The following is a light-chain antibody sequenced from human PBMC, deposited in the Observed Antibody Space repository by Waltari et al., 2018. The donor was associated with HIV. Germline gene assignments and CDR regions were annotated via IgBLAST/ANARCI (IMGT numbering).Light chain of an antibody. CDR1: IHDTGVHNF. CDR2: GLS. CDR3: SSYTSTHSHV. Sequence: HSALTQPASVSVSPGQSVTSSFTGLIHDTGVHNFVSWYQQFPGKAPQRISYGLSKRPSTTSFRFSGSMSGDTASLTISGLQSGDEAHYYCSSYTSTHSHVFGGGTKLTVL. J-gene: IGLJ2*01. V-gene: IGLV2-14*03.